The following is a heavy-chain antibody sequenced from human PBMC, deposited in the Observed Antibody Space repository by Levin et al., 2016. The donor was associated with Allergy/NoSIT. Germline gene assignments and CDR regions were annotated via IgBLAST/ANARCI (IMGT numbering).Heavy chain of an antibody. Sequence: GESLKISCAASGFTFSSYAMSWVRQAPGKGPEWVSAISGSGGSTYYADSVKGRFTISRDNSKNTLYLQMNSLRAEDTAVYYCANGRLYGMDVWGQGTTVTVSS. CDR3: ANGRLYGMDV. V-gene: IGHV3-23*01. CDR1: GFTFSSYA. J-gene: IGHJ6*02. CDR2: ISGSGGST. D-gene: IGHD6-25*01.